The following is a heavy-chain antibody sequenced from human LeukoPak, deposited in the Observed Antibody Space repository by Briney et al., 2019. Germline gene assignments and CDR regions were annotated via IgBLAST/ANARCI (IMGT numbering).Heavy chain of an antibody. J-gene: IGHJ4*02. Sequence: PGGSLRLSCAASGFTFSSYTMNWVRQAPGKGLEWVSSISVNSDHKPYADSVKGRLTISRDNAKNSLYLQMNSLGVDDTAVYYCTRGSYGDYDYWGQGSLVTVSS. CDR1: GFTFSSYT. D-gene: IGHD4-17*01. V-gene: IGHV3-21*01. CDR3: TRGSYGDYDY. CDR2: ISVNSDHK.